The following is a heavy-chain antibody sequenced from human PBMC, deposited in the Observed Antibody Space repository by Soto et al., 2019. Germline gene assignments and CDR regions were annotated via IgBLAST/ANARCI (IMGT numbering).Heavy chain of an antibody. CDR3: ARGASLRYDFWSGYWFDPLGYYYYYGMDV. CDR2: INHSGST. CDR1: GASFSGYY. J-gene: IGHJ6*02. D-gene: IGHD3-3*01. V-gene: IGHV4-34*01. Sequence: SETLSLTCAVYGASFSGYYWSWIRRPPGKGLEWIGEINHSGSTNYNPSLKSRVTISVETSKNQFSLKLSAVTAADTDVYYCARGASLRYDFWSGYWFDPLGYYYYYGMDVWGQGTTVTVSS.